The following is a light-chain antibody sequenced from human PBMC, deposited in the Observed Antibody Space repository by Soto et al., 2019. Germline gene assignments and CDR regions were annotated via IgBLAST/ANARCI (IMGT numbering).Light chain of an antibody. CDR2: WAS. J-gene: IGKJ4*01. CDR3: QQYYSAPLT. Sequence: DIVMTQSPDSLAVSLDERATINCKSSQSIFYNSNNKHYLAWYQQKPGQPPKLLIYWASTRESGVPDRFSGSASGTDFTLTISSLQAAAVAIYYCQQYYSAPLTFGGGTKVQIK. V-gene: IGKV4-1*01. CDR1: QSIFYNSNNKHY.